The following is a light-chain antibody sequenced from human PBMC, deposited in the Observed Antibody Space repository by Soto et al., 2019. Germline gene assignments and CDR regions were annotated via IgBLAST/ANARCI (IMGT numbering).Light chain of an antibody. CDR3: QQYNSYSPIT. Sequence: DIQITQSPATLSSSXVDRVTISXXXSQSISSWLAWYQQKPGKAPKLLIYDASSLESGVPSRSSGSGSGTEFTLTISSLQPDDFATYYCQQYNSYSPITFGQGTRLEIK. V-gene: IGKV1-5*01. CDR2: DAS. J-gene: IGKJ5*01. CDR1: QSISSW.